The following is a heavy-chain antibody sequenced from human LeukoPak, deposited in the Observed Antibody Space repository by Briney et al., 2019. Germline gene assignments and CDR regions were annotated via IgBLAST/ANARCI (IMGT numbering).Heavy chain of an antibody. J-gene: IGHJ6*03. CDR3: ASVRRGFGESSKYYSYYYMDV. V-gene: IGHV4-34*01. Sequence: ASETLSLTCAVYGGSFSGYYWSWIRQPPGKGLEWIGEINHSGSTNYNPSLKSRVTISVDTSKNQLSLKLSAVTAADTAVYYCASVRRGFGESSKYYSYYYMDVWGNGTTVPIS. CDR2: INHSGST. CDR1: GGSFSGYY. D-gene: IGHD3-10*01.